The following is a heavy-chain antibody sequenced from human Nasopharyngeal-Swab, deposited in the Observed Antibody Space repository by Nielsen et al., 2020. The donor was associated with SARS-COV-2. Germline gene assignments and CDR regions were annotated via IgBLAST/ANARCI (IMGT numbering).Heavy chain of an antibody. J-gene: IGHJ6*02. D-gene: IGHD6-19*01. CDR3: AKEYSSGWGLSYYYYGMDV. CDR2: ISYDGSNK. CDR1: GFTFSSYG. Sequence: GESLKISCAASGFTFSSYGMHWVRQAPGKGLEWVAVISYDGSNKYYADSVKGRFTISRDNSKNTLYLQMSSLRAEDTAVYYCAKEYSSGWGLSYYYYGMDVWGQGTTVTVSS. V-gene: IGHV3-30*18.